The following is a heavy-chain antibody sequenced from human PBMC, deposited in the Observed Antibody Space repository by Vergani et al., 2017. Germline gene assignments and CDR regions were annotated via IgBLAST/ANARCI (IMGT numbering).Heavy chain of an antibody. CDR1: DSSIMTNPY. Sequence: QVQLQESGPGLVKPSETLTLTCDVSDSSIMTNPYWGWFRQSPGKGLGWIGCIHHSGDTLYNSSLKSRVSISIVSSSKFSMCLTSATAAATAIYYCARHRGSGGFFPSSYFLGMDVWGHGTTVTVSS. CDR2: IHHSGDT. CDR3: ARHRGSGGFFPSSYFLGMDV. D-gene: IGHD3-10*01. V-gene: IGHV4-38-2*01. J-gene: IGHJ6*02.